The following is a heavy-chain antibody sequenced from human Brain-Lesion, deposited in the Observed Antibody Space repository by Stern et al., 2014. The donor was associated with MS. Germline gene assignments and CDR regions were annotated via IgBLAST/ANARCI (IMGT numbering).Heavy chain of an antibody. CDR2: INPKSGGT. V-gene: IGHV1-2*04. CDR1: GYTFTGYY. D-gene: IGHD3-22*01. CDR3: ATYYYDSTGYNDF. Sequence: VQLVESGPEVKKPGASVKVSCKASGYTFTGYYMHWVRQAPGPGLEWMGWINPKSGGTNHAKKFQGWVTMTREQTFTTHLIDTRRLRSDNTAVYCCATYYYDSTGYNDFWGQGTLVTVSS. J-gene: IGHJ4*02.